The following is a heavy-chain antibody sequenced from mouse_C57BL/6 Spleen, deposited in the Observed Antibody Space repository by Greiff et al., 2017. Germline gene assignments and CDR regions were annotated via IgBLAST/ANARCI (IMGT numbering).Heavy chain of an antibody. CDR2: ISYDGSN. V-gene: IGHV3-6*01. J-gene: IGHJ2*01. Sequence: EVQRVESGPGLVKPSQSLSLTCSVTGYSITSGCYWNWIRQFPGNKLEWMGYISYDGSNNYNPSLKNRISITRDTSKNQFFLKLNSVTTEDTATYYCARDDSSGYDFDYWGQGTTLTVSS. CDR1: GYSITSGCY. D-gene: IGHD3-2*02. CDR3: ARDDSSGYDFDY.